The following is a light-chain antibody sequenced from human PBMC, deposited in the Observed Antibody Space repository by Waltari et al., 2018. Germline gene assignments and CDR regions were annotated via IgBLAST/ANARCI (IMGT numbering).Light chain of an antibody. CDR1: QGIRND. Sequence: DIQMTQSPSSLSASVGDRVTIACRASQGIRNDLGWFQQKPGRAPKRLIYAAFRLQTGGPSRFSGSGFGTEFTLTISSLRPEDFAIYYCLQHNTYPLTFGGGTNVEV. J-gene: IGKJ4*01. CDR2: AAF. CDR3: LQHNTYPLT. V-gene: IGKV1-17*01.